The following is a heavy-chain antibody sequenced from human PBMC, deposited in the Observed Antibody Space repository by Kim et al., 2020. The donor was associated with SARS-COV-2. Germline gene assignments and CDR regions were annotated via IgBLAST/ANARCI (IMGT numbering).Heavy chain of an antibody. D-gene: IGHD2-2*01. Sequence: GGSLRLSCAASGFTFSSYAMSWVRQAPGKGLEWVSAISGSGGSTYYADSVKGRFTISRDNSKNTLYLQMNSLRAEDTAVYYCAKDSGDQLFDYYYYYGMDVWGQGPTVTVSS. CDR2: ISGSGGST. CDR3: AKDSGDQLFDYYYYYGMDV. CDR1: GFTFSSYA. V-gene: IGHV3-23*01. J-gene: IGHJ6*02.